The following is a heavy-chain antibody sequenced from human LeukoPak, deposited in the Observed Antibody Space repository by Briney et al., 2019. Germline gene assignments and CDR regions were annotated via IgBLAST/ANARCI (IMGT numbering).Heavy chain of an antibody. CDR1: DGSFSSYY. Sequence: PSETLSLTCAVYDGSFSSYYWSWIRHPPGKRLGWIGYIYYSGSTNYNPSLKSRVTISVDASKNQFSLKLSSVTAADTAVYYCARGSSGYTPLDYWGQGTLVTVSS. D-gene: IGHD3-22*01. J-gene: IGHJ4*02. CDR3: ARGSSGYTPLDY. CDR2: IYYSGST. V-gene: IGHV4-59*01.